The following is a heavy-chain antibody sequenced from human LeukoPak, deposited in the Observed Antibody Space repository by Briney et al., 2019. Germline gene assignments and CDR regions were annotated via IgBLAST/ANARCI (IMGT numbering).Heavy chain of an antibody. CDR3: ARGLASWELLLNPFDY. Sequence: EASVKVSCKASGYTFTGYYMHWVRQAPGQGLEWMGWINPNSGGTNYAQKFQGRVTMTRDTSISTAYMELSRLRSDDTAVYYCARGLASWELLLNPFDYWGQGTLVTVSS. CDR1: GYTFTGYY. D-gene: IGHD1-26*01. V-gene: IGHV1-2*02. CDR2: INPNSGGT. J-gene: IGHJ4*02.